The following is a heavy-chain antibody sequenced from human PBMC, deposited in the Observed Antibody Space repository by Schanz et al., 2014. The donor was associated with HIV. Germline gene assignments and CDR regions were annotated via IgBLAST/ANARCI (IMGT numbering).Heavy chain of an antibody. CDR2: ISHDGGNK. D-gene: IGHD5-18*01. V-gene: IGHV3-33*05. Sequence: QVHLVESGGGVAQPGRSLRLSCATSGFTFSSYGMHWVRQAPGKGLEWVAVISHDGGNKHYGDSVKGRFTISRDSSKNTLYLQMNSLRAEDTAVYYCARDAASHSYGSTMDVWGQGTTVTVSS. CDR1: GFTFSSYG. CDR3: ARDAASHSYGSTMDV. J-gene: IGHJ6*02.